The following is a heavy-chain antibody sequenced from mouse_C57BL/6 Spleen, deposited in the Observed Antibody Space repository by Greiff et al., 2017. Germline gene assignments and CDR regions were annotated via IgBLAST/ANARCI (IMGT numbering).Heavy chain of an antibody. CDR2: ISSGSRTI. Sequence: EVQLMESGGGLVKPGGSLKLSCAASGFTFSDSGMHWVRQAPETGLEWVAYISSGSRTISYADTVKGRFTISRDNAKSTLFLQLTSLRSEDTAMYYCAGSYGSCPFAYWGQGTLVTVSA. D-gene: IGHD1-1*01. J-gene: IGHJ3*01. CDR1: GFTFSDSG. CDR3: AGSYGSCPFAY. V-gene: IGHV5-17*01.